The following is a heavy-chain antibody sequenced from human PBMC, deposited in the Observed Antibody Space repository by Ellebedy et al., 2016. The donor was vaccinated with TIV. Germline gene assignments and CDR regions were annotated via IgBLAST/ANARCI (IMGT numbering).Heavy chain of an antibody. V-gene: IGHV3-23*01. CDR2: ISGSGDSV. J-gene: IGHJ4*02. CDR1: GFAFFKHA. D-gene: IGHD6-19*01. CDR3: ANSGWEDY. Sequence: GESLKISCGAFGFAFFKHAMSWVRQAPGKGLEWVAGISGSGDSVKYGDSVKGRFTISRDNSKNTMFLQMDRLRVEDTGVYYCANSGWEDYWGQGTLVTVSS.